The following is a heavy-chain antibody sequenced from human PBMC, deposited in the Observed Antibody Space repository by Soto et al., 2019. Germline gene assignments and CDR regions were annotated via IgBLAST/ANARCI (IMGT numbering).Heavy chain of an antibody. V-gene: IGHV4-34*01. CDR2: ITHTGRP. Sequence: PSETLSLTCAVYGGSFSGYHWTWIRQPPGRGLDWIGEITHTGRPNYSPSLRSRVTISVDTSKNQFSLEMRSVTAADTAVYYCARIPGSDYSDPHDYWARGTLVTVSS. D-gene: IGHD4-17*01. CDR3: ARIPGSDYSDPHDY. CDR1: GGSFSGYH. J-gene: IGHJ4*02.